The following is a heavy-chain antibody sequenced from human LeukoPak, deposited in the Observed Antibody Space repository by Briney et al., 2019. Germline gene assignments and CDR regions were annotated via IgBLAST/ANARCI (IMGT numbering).Heavy chain of an antibody. CDR3: ARVRGRYFDWFRRYYFDY. CDR1: GGSFSGYY. V-gene: IGHV4-34*01. J-gene: IGHJ4*02. CDR2: INHSGST. D-gene: IGHD3-9*01. Sequence: PSETLSLTCAVYGGSFSGYYWSWIRQPPGKGLEWIGEINHSGSTNYNPSLKSRVTISVDTSKNQFSLKLSSVTAADTAVYYCARVRGRYFDWFRRYYFDYWGQGTLVTVSS.